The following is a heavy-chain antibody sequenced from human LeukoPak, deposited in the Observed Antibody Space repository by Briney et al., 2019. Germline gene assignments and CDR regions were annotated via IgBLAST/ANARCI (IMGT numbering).Heavy chain of an antibody. CDR1: GFTFSSYS. CDR3: ARTLGGYSYGYVGYYFDY. CDR2: ISSSSSYI. V-gene: IGHV3-21*01. D-gene: IGHD5-18*01. Sequence: GGSLRLSCAASGFTFSSYSMNWVRQAPGKGLEWVSSISSSSSYIYYADSVKGGFTISRDNAKNSLYLQMNSLRAEDTAVYYCARTLGGYSYGYVGYYFDYWGQGTLVTVSS. J-gene: IGHJ4*02.